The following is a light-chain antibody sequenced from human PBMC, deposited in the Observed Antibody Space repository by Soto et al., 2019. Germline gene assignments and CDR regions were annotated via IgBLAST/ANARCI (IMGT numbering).Light chain of an antibody. CDR2: GAS. Sequence: EILMTQSPSSLSASVGDRVTITCRASQGISNYLAWYQQKPGKVPKLLIYGASTLQSGVPSRLSGSGSGTDFTLIIISLQPEDVATYYCQKYDSAPWTFGQGTKVEIK. J-gene: IGKJ1*01. V-gene: IGKV1-27*01. CDR1: QGISNY. CDR3: QKYDSAPWT.